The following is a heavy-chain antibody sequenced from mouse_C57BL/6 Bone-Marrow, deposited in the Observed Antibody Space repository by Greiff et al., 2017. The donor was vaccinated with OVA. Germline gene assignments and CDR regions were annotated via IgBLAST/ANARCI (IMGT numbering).Heavy chain of an antibody. D-gene: IGHD2-3*01. CDR3: ARDGYYWYFDV. CDR1: GFTFSSYG. CDR2: ISSGGSYT. Sequence: EVKLQESGGDLVKPGGSLKLSCAASGFTFSSYGMSWVRQTPDKRLEWVATISSGGSYTYYPDSVKGRFTISRDNAKNTLYLQMSSLKSEDTAMYYCARDGYYWYFDVWGTGTTVTVSS. J-gene: IGHJ1*03. V-gene: IGHV5-6*01.